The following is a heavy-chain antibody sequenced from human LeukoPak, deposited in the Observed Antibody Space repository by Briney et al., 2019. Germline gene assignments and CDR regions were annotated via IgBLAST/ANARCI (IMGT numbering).Heavy chain of an antibody. Sequence: GRSLRLSCAASGFTLSSYAMHWVRQAPGKGLEWVAVISYDGSNKYYADSVKGRFTISRDNSKNTLYLQMNSLRAEDTAVYYCARPPHMVRGVMSFGYWGQGTLVTVSS. CDR3: ARPPHMVRGVMSFGY. CDR2: ISYDGSNK. J-gene: IGHJ4*02. D-gene: IGHD3-10*01. CDR1: GFTLSSYA. V-gene: IGHV3-30-3*01.